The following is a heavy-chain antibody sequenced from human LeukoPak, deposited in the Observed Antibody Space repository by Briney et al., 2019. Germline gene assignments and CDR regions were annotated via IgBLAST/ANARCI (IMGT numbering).Heavy chain of an antibody. Sequence: PSETLSLTCAVYGGSFSGYYWGWIRQPPGKGLEWIGEINHSGSTNYNPSLKSRVPISGDTSKNQFSLKLSPVPAADPAVYYCARTHSYDSSGTRGGNDYWGQGTLVTVSS. CDR1: GGSFSGYY. J-gene: IGHJ4*02. CDR3: ARTHSYDSSGTRGGNDY. CDR2: INHSGST. V-gene: IGHV4-34*01. D-gene: IGHD3-22*01.